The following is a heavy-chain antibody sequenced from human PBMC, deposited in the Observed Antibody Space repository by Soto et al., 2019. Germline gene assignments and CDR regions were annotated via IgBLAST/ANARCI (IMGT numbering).Heavy chain of an antibody. CDR2: IYSGGST. CDR3: ARRSGSSGYYYYYGMDV. D-gene: IGHD3-22*01. J-gene: IGHJ6*02. V-gene: IGHV3-66*01. Sequence: GGSLRLSCAASGFTVSSNYMSWVRQAPGKGLEWVSVIYSGGSTYYADSVKGRFTICRHNSKNTLYLQMNSLRAEDTAVYYCARRSGSSGYYYYYGMDVWGQGTTVTVSS. CDR1: GFTVSSNY.